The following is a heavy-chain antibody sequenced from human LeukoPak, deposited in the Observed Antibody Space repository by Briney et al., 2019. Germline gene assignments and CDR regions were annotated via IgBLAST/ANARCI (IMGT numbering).Heavy chain of an antibody. Sequence: KAGGSLRLSCAASGFTFSSYSMNWVRQAPGKGLEWVSSISSSSSYIYYADSVKGRFTISRDNAKNSLYLQMNSLRAEDTAVYYCARDIREWSGSYYPDYWGQGTLVTVSS. CDR1: GFTFSSYS. CDR2: ISSSSSYI. D-gene: IGHD1-26*01. V-gene: IGHV3-21*01. CDR3: ARDIREWSGSYYPDY. J-gene: IGHJ4*02.